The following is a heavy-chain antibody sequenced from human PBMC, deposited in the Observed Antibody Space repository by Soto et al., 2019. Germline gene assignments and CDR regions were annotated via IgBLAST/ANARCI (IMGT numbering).Heavy chain of an antibody. V-gene: IGHV3-30*14. D-gene: IGHD3-9*01. J-gene: IGHJ4*02. Sequence: QVQLVESGGGVVQPGRSLRLSCAASGFTFSSYAMHWVRQAPGKGLEWVAVISYDGSNKYYADSVKGRFTISRDNSKNTLYLQMNSLRDEDTAVYYCARAYYDILTGYVYWGQGTLVTVSS. CDR3: ARAYYDILTGYVY. CDR2: ISYDGSNK. CDR1: GFTFSSYA.